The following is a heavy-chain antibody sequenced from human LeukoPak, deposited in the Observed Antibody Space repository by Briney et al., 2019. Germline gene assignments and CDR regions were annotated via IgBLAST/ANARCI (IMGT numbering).Heavy chain of an antibody. CDR3: ARGRYYNVFFDY. CDR1: GGSISSGGYY. Sequence: SETLSLTCTVSGGSISSGGYYWSWIRQHPGKGLEWIGYIYYSGSTYYNPSLKSRVTISVDTSKNQFSLKLSSVTAADTAVYYRARGRYYNVFFDYWGQGTLVTVSS. J-gene: IGHJ4*02. D-gene: IGHD3-10*01. V-gene: IGHV4-31*03. CDR2: IYYSGST.